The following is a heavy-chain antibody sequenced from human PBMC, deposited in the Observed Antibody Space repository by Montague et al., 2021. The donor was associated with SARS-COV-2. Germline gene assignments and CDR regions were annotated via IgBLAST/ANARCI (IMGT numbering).Heavy chain of an antibody. D-gene: IGHD1-20*01. CDR1: GGSISSYY. V-gene: IGHV4-59*13. CDR3: ARTEYNWNDWFDP. J-gene: IGHJ5*02. Sequence: SETLSLTCSVSGGSISSYYWRWIRHHPGQGLEWSGYIFHSGITDYYTSLKSRVTITVDMSTNKFSLQLNSVTAADSAVSYCARTEYNWNDWFDPWGQGTLVTVSS. CDR2: IFHSGIT.